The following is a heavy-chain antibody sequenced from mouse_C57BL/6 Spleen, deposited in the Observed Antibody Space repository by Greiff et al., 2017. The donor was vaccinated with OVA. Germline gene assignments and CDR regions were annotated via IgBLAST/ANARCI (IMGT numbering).Heavy chain of an antibody. CDR1: GYTFTSYW. CDR3: ERVGEGGEGYVDG. D-gene: IGHD1-1*02. CDR2: IDPSDSET. J-gene: IGHJ1*01. V-gene: IGHV1-52*01. Sequence: QVQLQQPGAELVRPGSSVKLSCKASGYTFTSYWMHWVKQRPIQGLEWIGNIDPSDSETHYNQKFKDKATLTVDKSSSTAYMQLSSLTSEDSAVYDGERVGEGGEGYVDGGGGRTTVAVSA.